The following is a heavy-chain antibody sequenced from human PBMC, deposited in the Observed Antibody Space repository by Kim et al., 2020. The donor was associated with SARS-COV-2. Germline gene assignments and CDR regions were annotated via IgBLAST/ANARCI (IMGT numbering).Heavy chain of an antibody. J-gene: IGHJ3*02. CDR1: GYTFTGYY. CDR2: ISPKSGGT. Sequence: ASVKVSCKASGYTFTGYYIHWVRQAPGQGLEWMGWISPKSGGTNYAQNFQGRVTMTRDTSITTAYMEVSRPRSDDTAVYYCARDLGYSYGRDAFDIWGQG. D-gene: IGHD5-18*01. CDR3: ARDLGYSYGRDAFDI. V-gene: IGHV1-2*02.